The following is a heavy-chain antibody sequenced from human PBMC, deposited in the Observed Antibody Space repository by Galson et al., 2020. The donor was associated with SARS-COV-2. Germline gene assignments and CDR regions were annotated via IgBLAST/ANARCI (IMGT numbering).Heavy chain of an antibody. CDR3: ARASRSITMIVVVINAFDI. V-gene: IGHV4-31*03. J-gene: IGHJ3*02. CDR1: GRSISSGGYY. CDR2: IYYSGST. D-gene: IGHD3-22*01. Sequence: TLSLPCTVSGRSISSGGYYWSWIRQPPGKGLEWNGYIYYSGSTYYNPSLKSRVTISVDTSKNQFSLKLSSVTAADTAVYYCARASRSITMIVVVINAFDIWGQGTMVTVSS.